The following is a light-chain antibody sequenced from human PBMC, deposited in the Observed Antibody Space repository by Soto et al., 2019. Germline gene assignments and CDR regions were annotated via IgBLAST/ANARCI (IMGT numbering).Light chain of an antibody. Sequence: QAVVTQPPSVSAAPGQKVTISCSGSSSNIGNNYVFWYQQLPGTAPKLLIYDNDKRPSGIPDRFSGSKSGTSATLGITGLQTGDEADYSCSTWDRSLSVGVFGGGTKVTVL. J-gene: IGLJ2*01. CDR1: SSNIGNNY. V-gene: IGLV1-51*01. CDR2: DND. CDR3: STWDRSLSVGV.